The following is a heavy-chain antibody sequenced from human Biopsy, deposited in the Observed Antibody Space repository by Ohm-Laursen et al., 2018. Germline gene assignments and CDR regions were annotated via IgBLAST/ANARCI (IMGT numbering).Heavy chain of an antibody. CDR3: AADINVWNVNY. CDR1: GYSFTGYY. D-gene: IGHD1-1*01. J-gene: IGHJ4*02. Sequence: SVKVSCKTSGYSFTGYYLHWVRQAPGQGLEWMGWIRPLNGDTKYGQKFQDRVTMTTDTSTSTVYMELRSLRSEDTAVYYCAADINVWNVNYWGQGTQVTVSS. CDR2: IRPLNGDT. V-gene: IGHV1-18*04.